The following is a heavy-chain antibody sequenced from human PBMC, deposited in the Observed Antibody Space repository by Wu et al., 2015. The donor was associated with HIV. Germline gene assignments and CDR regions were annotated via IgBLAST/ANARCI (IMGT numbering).Heavy chain of an antibody. D-gene: IGHD1-26*01. CDR3: ARTLYRYSGSHRGDAFDI. V-gene: IGHV1-69*05. J-gene: IGHJ3*02. CDR1: GGTFSSYA. CDR2: IIPIFGTA. Sequence: QVQLVQSGAEVKKPGSSVKVSCKASGGTFSSYAISWVRQAPGQGLEWMGGIIPIFGTANYAQKFQGRVTITTDESTSTAYMELSSLRSEDTAVYYCARTLYRYSGSHRGDAFDIWGQGDNGHRSLQ.